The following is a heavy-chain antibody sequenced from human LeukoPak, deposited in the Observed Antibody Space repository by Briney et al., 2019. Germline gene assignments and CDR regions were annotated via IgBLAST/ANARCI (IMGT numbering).Heavy chain of an antibody. Sequence: ASVKVSCKASGYTFTSYAMHWVRQAPGQRLEWMGWINAGNGNTEYSQKFQGRVTITRDTSASTAYMELSSLRSEDTAVYYCASGSSGCAYWGQGTLVTVSS. CDR2: INAGNGNT. CDR1: GYTFTSYA. V-gene: IGHV1-3*01. D-gene: IGHD6-19*01. J-gene: IGHJ4*02. CDR3: ASGSSGCAY.